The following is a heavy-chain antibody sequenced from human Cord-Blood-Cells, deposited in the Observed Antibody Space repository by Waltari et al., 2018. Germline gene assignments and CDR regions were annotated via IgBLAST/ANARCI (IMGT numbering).Heavy chain of an antibody. CDR2: IIPIFGTA. CDR3: ARVWASSSLDYYYYGMDV. J-gene: IGHJ6*02. CDR1: GGTFSSYA. V-gene: IGHV1-69*06. Sequence: QVQLVQSGAEVKKPGSSVKVSCKASGGTFSSYAISWVRQAPGQGLEWMGGIIPIFGTANYAQKFQGRVTITADKSTSTAYMELSSLRSEDTAVYYCARVWASSSLDYYYYGMDVWGQGTTVTVSS. D-gene: IGHD6-6*01.